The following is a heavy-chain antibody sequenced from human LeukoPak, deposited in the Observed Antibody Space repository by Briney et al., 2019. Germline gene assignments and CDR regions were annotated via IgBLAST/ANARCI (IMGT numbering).Heavy chain of an antibody. J-gene: IGHJ3*02. CDR3: AKEVGATTGDAFDI. CDR2: ISWNSGSI. Sequence: GGSLRLSCAASGFTFDDYAMHWVRQAPGKGLEWVSGISWNSGSIGYADSVKGRFTISRDNAKNSLYLQMNSLRAEDTALYYRAKEVGATTGDAFDIWGQGTMVTVSS. CDR1: GFTFDDYA. V-gene: IGHV3-9*01. D-gene: IGHD1-26*01.